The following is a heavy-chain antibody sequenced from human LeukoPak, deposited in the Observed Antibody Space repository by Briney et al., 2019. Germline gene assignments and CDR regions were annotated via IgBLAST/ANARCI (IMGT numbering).Heavy chain of an antibody. CDR2: ISSSSSTI. V-gene: IGHV3-48*01. D-gene: IGHD3-10*01. CDR1: GFTFSSYS. J-gene: IGHJ4*02. CDR3: AKVTDYYGSGSYYNAKKGFDY. Sequence: GGSLRLSCAASGFTFSSYSMNWVRQAPGKGLEWVSYISSSSSTIYYADSVKGRFTISRDNSKNTLYLQMNSLRAEDTAVYYCAKVTDYYGSGSYYNAKKGFDYWGQGTLVTVSS.